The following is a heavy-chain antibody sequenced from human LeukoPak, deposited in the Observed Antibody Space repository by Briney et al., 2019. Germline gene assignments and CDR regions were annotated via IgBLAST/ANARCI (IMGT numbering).Heavy chain of an antibody. CDR2: IYYSGST. CDR3: ARGEVAGTADC. D-gene: IGHD6-19*01. J-gene: IGHJ4*02. CDR1: GGSISSYY. Sequence: PSETLSLTCTVSGGSISSYYWSWIRQPPGKGLEWIGYIYYSGSTNYTPSLKSRVTISVDPSKNQFSLKLSSVTAADTAVYYCARGEVAGTADCWGQGTLVTVSS. V-gene: IGHV4-59*08.